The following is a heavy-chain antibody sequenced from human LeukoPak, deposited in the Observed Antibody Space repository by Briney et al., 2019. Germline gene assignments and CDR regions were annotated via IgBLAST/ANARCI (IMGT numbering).Heavy chain of an antibody. Sequence: PGGSLRLSCAGSGFTFSGSSMHWVRQASGKGLEWVGRIRSKANSYATAYVASVKGRFTISRDDSKNTVYLQMNSLKTEDTAVYYCTGHEADGNNSPLRWGQGTLVTVSS. D-gene: IGHD5-24*01. J-gene: IGHJ4*02. CDR2: IRSKANSYAT. CDR1: GFTFSGSS. V-gene: IGHV3-73*01. CDR3: TGHEADGNNSPLR.